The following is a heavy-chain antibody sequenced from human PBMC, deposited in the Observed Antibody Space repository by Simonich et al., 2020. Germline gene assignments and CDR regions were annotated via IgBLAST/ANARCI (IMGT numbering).Heavy chain of an antibody. Sequence: QVQLVQSGAEVKKPGASVKVSCKASEYTFTGYYMHWVRQAPGQGLGGIGWINPNRGGTNYAQKCQGRVTMTRNTSISTAYMELSRLRSDDTAVYYCARGRLTGDKGAFDIWGQGTMVTVSS. V-gene: IGHV1-2*02. CDR2: INPNRGGT. J-gene: IGHJ3*02. CDR3: ARGRLTGDKGAFDI. CDR1: EYTFTGYY. D-gene: IGHD7-27*01.